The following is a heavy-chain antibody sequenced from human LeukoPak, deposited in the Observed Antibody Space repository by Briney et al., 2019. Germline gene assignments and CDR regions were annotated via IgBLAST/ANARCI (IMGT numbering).Heavy chain of an antibody. J-gene: IGHJ4*02. V-gene: IGHV1-24*01. Sequence: GASVKVSCKVSGYTLTELSMHWVRQAPGKGLEWMGGFDPEDGETIYAQKFQGRVTITADKSTSTAYMGLSSLRSEDTAVYYCARSPMAYFDYWGQGTLVTVSS. D-gene: IGHD5-24*01. CDR3: ARSPMAYFDY. CDR2: FDPEDGET. CDR1: GYTLTELS.